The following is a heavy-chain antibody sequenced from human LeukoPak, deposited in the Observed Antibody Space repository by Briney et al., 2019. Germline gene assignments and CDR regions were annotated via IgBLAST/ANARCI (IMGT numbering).Heavy chain of an antibody. Sequence: SETLSLTCTVSGGSISSYYWSWIRQPAGKGLEWIGRIYTSGSTNYNPSLKSRVTMSVDTSKNQFSLKLSSVTAADTAVYYCAGDRARPPYYMDVWGKGTTVTVSS. D-gene: IGHD3-10*01. V-gene: IGHV4-4*07. CDR2: IYTSGST. J-gene: IGHJ6*03. CDR1: GGSISSYY. CDR3: AGDRARPPYYMDV.